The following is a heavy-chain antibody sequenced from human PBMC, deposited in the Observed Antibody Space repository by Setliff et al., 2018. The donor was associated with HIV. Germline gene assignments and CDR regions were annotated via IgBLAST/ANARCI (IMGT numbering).Heavy chain of an antibody. D-gene: IGHD7-27*01. Sequence: GSLRLSCAASGFTLSYYSMNWVRQAPGKGLEWISYISTSGSTIYYADSVKGRFTISRDNAKKSLYLQMNSLRSEDTAVYYCAREGPQTGDHSLALFWGQGTVVTVSS. CDR2: ISTSGSTI. CDR3: AREGPQTGDHSLALF. V-gene: IGHV3-48*03. J-gene: IGHJ4*02. CDR1: GFTLSYYS.